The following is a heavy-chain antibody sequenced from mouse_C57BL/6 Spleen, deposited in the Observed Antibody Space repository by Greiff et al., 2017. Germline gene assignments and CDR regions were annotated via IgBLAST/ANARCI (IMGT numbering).Heavy chain of an antibody. J-gene: IGHJ2*01. CDR3: AREGLYYGYDGVDY. CDR1: GSTFTSYW. V-gene: IGHV1-55*01. CDR2: IYPGSGST. Sequence: QVQLQQSGAELVKPGASVKMSCKASGSTFTSYWLTWVKQRPGQGLEWMGDIYPGSGSTNYNEKFKSKATLTVDPSASTAYMQLSSLTSEDSAVYYCAREGLYYGYDGVDYWGQGTTLTVSS. D-gene: IGHD2-2*01.